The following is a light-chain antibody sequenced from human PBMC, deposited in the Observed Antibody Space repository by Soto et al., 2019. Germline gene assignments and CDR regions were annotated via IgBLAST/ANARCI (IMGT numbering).Light chain of an antibody. J-gene: IGLJ2*01. CDR3: CSYAIISTVV. CDR1: SSDVGNYNL. Sequence: QSVLTQPASVSGSPGQSITISCTGTSSDVGNYNLVSWYQQHPGKAPKLMIYEGSKRPSGVSNRFSGSKSGNTASLTISGLQAEDEADYYCCSYAIISTVVFGGGTQLTVL. CDR2: EGS. V-gene: IGLV2-23*01.